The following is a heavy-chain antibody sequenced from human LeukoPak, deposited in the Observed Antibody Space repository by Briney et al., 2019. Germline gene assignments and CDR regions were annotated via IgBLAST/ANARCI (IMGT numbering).Heavy chain of an antibody. D-gene: IGHD1-26*01. CDR1: GFTFSSYW. Sequence: GGSLRLSCAASGFTFSSYWMNWVRQAPGKGLEWVSSISSSSSYIYYADSVKGRFTISRDNAKNSLYLQMNSLRAEDTAVYYCSVPVHRRVGFDIWGQGTMVTVSS. CDR3: SVPVHRRVGFDI. J-gene: IGHJ3*02. V-gene: IGHV3-21*04. CDR2: ISSSSSYI.